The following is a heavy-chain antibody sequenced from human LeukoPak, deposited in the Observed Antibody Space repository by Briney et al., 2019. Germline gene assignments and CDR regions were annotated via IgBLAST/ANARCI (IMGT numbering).Heavy chain of an antibody. D-gene: IGHD3-3*01. CDR2: IYYSGST. J-gene: IGHJ6*02. Sequence: SETLSLTCTVSGGSMSPYHWGWIRQPPGKGLEWTGYIYYSGSTNYNPSLKSRVTISVDTSKNQFSLKLSSVTAADTAVYYCARLLPLWSGYWYYGMDVWGQGTTVTVSS. V-gene: IGHV4-59*08. CDR1: GGSMSPYH. CDR3: ARLLPLWSGYWYYGMDV.